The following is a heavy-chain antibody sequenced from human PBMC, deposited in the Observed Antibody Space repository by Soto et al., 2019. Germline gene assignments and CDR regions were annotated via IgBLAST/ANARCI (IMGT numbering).Heavy chain of an antibody. D-gene: IGHD4-17*01. CDR3: VKQMTTWTDSFFDF. CDR2: LGPDGRNT. V-gene: IGHV3-23*01. CDR1: EFSFSRYA. J-gene: IGHJ4*02. Sequence: EVQLLGSGGGLVQPGESLRLSCVASEFSFSRYAMTWVSQAAGKGLQWVAGLGPDGRNTFYGESVRGRFTISRDNSRNTLYLQMSSLRAEDTAVYFCVKQMTTWTDSFFDFWGQGIQVTVSS.